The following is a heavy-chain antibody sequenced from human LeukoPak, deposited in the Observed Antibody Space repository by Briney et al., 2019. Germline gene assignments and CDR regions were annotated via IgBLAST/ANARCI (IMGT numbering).Heavy chain of an antibody. CDR2: ISSSSSYI. Sequence: GGSLRLSCVDSGFTFSSYSMNWVHRAPGNGLEWISSISSSSSYIYYADSVKGRFTISRDNAKNSLYLQMNSLRAEDTAVYYCASGALRFPFLGFPSHRYYYYMDVWGKGTTVTVSS. CDR3: ASGALRFPFLGFPSHRYYYYMDV. J-gene: IGHJ6*03. D-gene: IGHD3-3*01. V-gene: IGHV3-21*01. CDR1: GFTFSSYS.